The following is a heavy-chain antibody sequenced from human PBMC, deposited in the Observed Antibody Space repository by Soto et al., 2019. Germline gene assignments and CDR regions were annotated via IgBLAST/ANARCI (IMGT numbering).Heavy chain of an antibody. CDR1: GFTVTSNY. D-gene: IGHD3-10*01. V-gene: IGHV3-53*01. CDR3: AREPRGGHNCVC. J-gene: IGHJ4*02. CDR2: IFSGGTT. Sequence: GGSLRLSCAASGFTVTSNYMSWVRQAPGKGLEWVSVIFSGGTTHYADSVKGRFTISRDNSKNTLYLQMSSLRVDDTAVYYCAREPRGGHNCVCWGQGTLVTVSS.